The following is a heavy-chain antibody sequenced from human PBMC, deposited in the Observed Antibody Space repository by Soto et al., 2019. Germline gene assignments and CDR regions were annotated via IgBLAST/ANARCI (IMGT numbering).Heavy chain of an antibody. J-gene: IGHJ6*02. CDR3: VMVDNYVTPTPQDV. D-gene: IGHD3-16*01. CDR2: ISPYTGNT. V-gene: IGHV1-18*01. Sequence: QVQLVQSGDAVKKPGASVKVSCKASGYIFVNYGIAWVRQAPGQGLEWMGWISPYTGNTHSATKVQGKLTMTTDTSTSTAYMDLGSLTSDETAVYYCVMVDNYVTPTPQDVWGQGTTVTVSS. CDR1: GYIFVNYG.